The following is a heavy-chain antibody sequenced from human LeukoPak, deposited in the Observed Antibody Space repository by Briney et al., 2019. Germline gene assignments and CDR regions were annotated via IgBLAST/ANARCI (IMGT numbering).Heavy chain of an antibody. CDR2: VWYDGRNK. V-gene: IGHV3-33*01. Sequence: GGSLRLSCAASGSTFSSYGMHWVRQAPGKGLEWVAVVWYDGRNKNYAESVKGRFTISRDNSKNTLYLQMNSLRAEDTAVYYCATLWALSAFDIWGQGTKVTVSS. CDR1: GSTFSSYG. J-gene: IGHJ3*02. CDR3: ATLWALSAFDI. D-gene: IGHD3-16*01.